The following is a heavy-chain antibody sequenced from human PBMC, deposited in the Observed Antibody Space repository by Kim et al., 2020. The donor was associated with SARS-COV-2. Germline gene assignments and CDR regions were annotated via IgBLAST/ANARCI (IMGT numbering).Heavy chain of an antibody. CDR2: INNGGNP. V-gene: IGHV3-23*03. J-gene: IGHJ4*02. Sequence: GGSLRLSCEASGFSISNYAMSWVRQAPEKGPEWVAAINNGGNPYYGDSAKGRFTVSRDDAKNTLYLQMNDLRAEDTALYYCAKDHRSSGWPTFDYWGQGTQVTVSS. CDR3: AKDHRSSGWPTFDY. D-gene: IGHD6-19*01. CDR1: GFSISNYA.